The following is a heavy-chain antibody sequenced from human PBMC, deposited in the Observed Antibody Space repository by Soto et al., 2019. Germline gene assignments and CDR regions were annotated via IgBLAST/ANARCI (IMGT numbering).Heavy chain of an antibody. V-gene: IGHV4-39*01. CDR3: ARQRAYYDRGMDV. Sequence: QLQLQESGPGLVKPSETLSLTCTVSGGSISSSSYYWGWIRQPPGKGLEWIGSIYYSGSTYYNPSLKSRVTISVDTSKNQFSLKLSSVTAADTAVYYCARQRAYYDRGMDVWGQGTTVTVSS. D-gene: IGHD3-3*01. CDR2: IYYSGST. CDR1: GGSISSSSYY. J-gene: IGHJ6*02.